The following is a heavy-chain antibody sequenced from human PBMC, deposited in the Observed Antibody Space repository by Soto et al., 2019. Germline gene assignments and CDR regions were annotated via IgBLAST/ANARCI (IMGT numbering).Heavy chain of an antibody. CDR1: GGTFSSYA. V-gene: IGHV1-69*12. D-gene: IGHD2-15*01. J-gene: IGHJ6*02. CDR3: SSSGDCRGGSYLHPLSSTDRMYP. Sequence: QVQLVQSGAEVKKPGSSVKVSCKASGGTFSSYAISWVRQAPGQGLEWMGGIIPIFGTANYAQKFQGRVTTTVEGGTRDAYIELRCLGSADTPVYYCSSSGDCRGGSYLHPLSSTDRMYPWGHMCTASVSS. CDR2: IIPIFGTA.